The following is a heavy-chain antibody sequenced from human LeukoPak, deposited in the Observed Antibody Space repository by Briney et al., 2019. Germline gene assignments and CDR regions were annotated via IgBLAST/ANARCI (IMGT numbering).Heavy chain of an antibody. V-gene: IGHV4-61*02. CDR2: IYTTGST. Sequence: SETLSLPCPDSGGSLSSGTYYWTWIRQPAGKGLEWIGRIYTTGSTNYNPSLKSRVTMLTDTSKNQFSLKLSSVTAADTAVYYCARVTTGGYYNCWGQGTLVTVSS. CDR1: GGSLSSGTYY. J-gene: IGHJ4*02. D-gene: IGHD3-22*01. CDR3: ARVTTGGYYNC.